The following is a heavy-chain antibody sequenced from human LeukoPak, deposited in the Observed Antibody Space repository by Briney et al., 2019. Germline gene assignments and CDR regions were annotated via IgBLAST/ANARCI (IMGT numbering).Heavy chain of an antibody. Sequence: GGSLRLSCAASGFTVSSTSIIWVRQAPGKGLECVSYIRGDRSTEYAEYVKGRFTISRDDSKNTVYLQMNSLRVEDTSVYYCARASWEVDHFDHWGQGTLVTVSS. CDR3: ARASWEVDHFDH. V-gene: IGHV3-66*01. D-gene: IGHD1-26*01. CDR1: GFTVSSTS. CDR2: IRGDRST. J-gene: IGHJ4*02.